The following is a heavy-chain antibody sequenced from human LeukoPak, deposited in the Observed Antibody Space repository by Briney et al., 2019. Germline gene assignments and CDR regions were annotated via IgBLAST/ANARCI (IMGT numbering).Heavy chain of an antibody. CDR3: ARSVLWFGELLSVPYYFDY. D-gene: IGHD3-10*01. V-gene: IGHV4-34*01. Sequence: SDTLSLTCAVYGGSFSGYYWSWIRQPPGKGLEWIGEINHSGSTNYHPSLKSRVTISVDTSKNQFSLKLSSVTAADTAVYYCARSVLWFGELLSVPYYFDYWGQGTLVTVSS. CDR2: INHSGST. J-gene: IGHJ4*02. CDR1: GGSFSGYY.